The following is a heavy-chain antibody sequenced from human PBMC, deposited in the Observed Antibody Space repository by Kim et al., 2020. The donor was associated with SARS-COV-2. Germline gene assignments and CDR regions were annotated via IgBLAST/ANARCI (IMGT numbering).Heavy chain of an antibody. CDR1: GFTFSSYA. V-gene: IGHV3-23*01. Sequence: GGSLRLSCAASGFTFSSYAMNWVRQAPGKGLEWVAGISDSGSSKYYADSATGRFTISRDNSKNTLYLQMNSLRAEDTAVYYCAKVRRTMIIVVRTCDRLVLEFWGQGTMVTVSS. CDR2: ISDSGSSK. D-gene: IGHD3-22*01. CDR3: AKVRRTMIIVVRTCDRLVLEF. J-gene: IGHJ3*01.